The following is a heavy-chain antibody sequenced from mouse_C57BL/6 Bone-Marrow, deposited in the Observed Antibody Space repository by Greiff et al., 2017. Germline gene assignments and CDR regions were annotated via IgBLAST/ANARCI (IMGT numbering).Heavy chain of an antibody. CDR3: AREYYGSDWYFDV. D-gene: IGHD1-1*01. CDR2: ITYDGSN. V-gene: IGHV3-6*01. CDR1: GYSITSGYY. Sequence: EVQLVESGPGLVKPSQSLSLTCSVTGYSITSGYYWNWIRQLPGNKLEWMVYITYDGSNNYNPSLNNRSSITRDTSKNQFFLKLNAVTTEDTATYYCAREYYGSDWYFDVWGTGTTVTVSS. J-gene: IGHJ1*03.